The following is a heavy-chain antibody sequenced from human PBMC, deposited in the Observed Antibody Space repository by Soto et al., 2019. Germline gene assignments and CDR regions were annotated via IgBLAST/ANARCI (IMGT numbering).Heavy chain of an antibody. J-gene: IGHJ3*02. CDR3: ASRLYYYDSSGYPDSDAFDI. CDR1: GYSFTSYW. V-gene: IGHV5-51*01. CDR2: IYPGDSDT. D-gene: IGHD3-22*01. Sequence: PGEPLKISCKGPGYSFTSYWIGWVRQMPGKGLEWMGIIYPGDSDTRYSPSLQGQVTISADKSISTAYLQWSSLKASDTAMYYCASRLYYYDSSGYPDSDAFDIWGQGTMVTVSS.